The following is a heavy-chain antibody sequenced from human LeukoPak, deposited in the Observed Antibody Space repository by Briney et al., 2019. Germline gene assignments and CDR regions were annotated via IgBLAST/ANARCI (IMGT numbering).Heavy chain of an antibody. D-gene: IGHD3-16*01. V-gene: IGHV4-59*01. CDR2: LSSSGST. CDR3: VSVSDLTDIDY. CDR1: GGSISSDY. Sequence: SETLSLTCTVSGGSISSDYWCWIRQPPGKGLEWIGYLSSSGSTGYHPSLRSRATISGDTSKNQFSLKLRSVTAADTAVYYCVSVSDLTDIDYWGQGTLVTV. J-gene: IGHJ4*02.